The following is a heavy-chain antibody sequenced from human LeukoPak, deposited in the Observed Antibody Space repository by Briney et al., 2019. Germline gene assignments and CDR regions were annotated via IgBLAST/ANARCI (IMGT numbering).Heavy chain of an antibody. CDR2: ISSSGNTI. CDR3: ARDPIVVVPAAMPEFFDY. J-gene: IGHJ4*02. V-gene: IGHV3-48*03. Sequence: PGGSLRLSCAASEFTFTSYELNWVRQAPGKGLEWVSYISSSGNTISYADSVKGRFTISRDNAKNSLYLQMNSLRAEDTAVYYCARDPIVVVPAAMPEFFDYWGQGTLVTVSS. D-gene: IGHD2-2*01. CDR1: EFTFTSYE.